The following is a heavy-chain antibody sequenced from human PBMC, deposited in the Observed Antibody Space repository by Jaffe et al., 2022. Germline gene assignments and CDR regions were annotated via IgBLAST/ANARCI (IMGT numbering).Heavy chain of an antibody. CDR2: IRYDGSNK. CDR3: AKDWPRRRSNYYDSSGYYRQTDDY. Sequence: QVQLVESGGGVVQPGGSLRLSCAASGFTFSSYGMHWVRQAPGKGLEWVAFIRYDGSNKYYADSVKGRFTISRDNSKNTLYLQMNSLRAEDTAVYYCAKDWPRRRSNYYDSSGYYRQTDDYWGQGTLVTVSS. D-gene: IGHD3-22*01. V-gene: IGHV3-30*02. CDR1: GFTFSSYG. J-gene: IGHJ4*02.